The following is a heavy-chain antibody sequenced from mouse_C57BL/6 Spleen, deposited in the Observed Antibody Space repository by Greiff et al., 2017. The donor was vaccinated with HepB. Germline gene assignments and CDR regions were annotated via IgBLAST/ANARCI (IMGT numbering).Heavy chain of an antibody. D-gene: IGHD1-1*01. CDR1: GYAFSSSW. Sequence: QVTLKESGPELVKPGASVKISCKASGYAFSSSWMNWVKQRPGKGLEWIGRIYPGDGDTNYNGKFKGKATLTADKSSSTAYMQLSSLTSEDSAVYFCARCPTRYFDVWGTGTTVTVSS. J-gene: IGHJ1*03. V-gene: IGHV1-82*01. CDR3: ARCPTRYFDV. CDR2: IYPGDGDT.